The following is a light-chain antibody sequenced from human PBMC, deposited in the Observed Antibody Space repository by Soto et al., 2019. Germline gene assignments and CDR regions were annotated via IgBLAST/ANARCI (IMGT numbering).Light chain of an antibody. V-gene: IGLV2-23*02. J-gene: IGLJ1*01. CDR3: CSYAGSSTFYV. CDR1: SSDVGSYSL. Sequence: QSALTQPASVSGSPGQSITISCPGTSSDVGSYSLVSWYQQHPGKAPKLMIYQVSKRPSGVSNRFSGSKSGNTASLTISGLQADDEADYYCCSYAGSSTFYVFGTGTKVTVL. CDR2: QVS.